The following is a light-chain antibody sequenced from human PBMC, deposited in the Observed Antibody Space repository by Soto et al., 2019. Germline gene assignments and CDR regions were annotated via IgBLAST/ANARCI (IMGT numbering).Light chain of an antibody. V-gene: IGKV3D-15*01. Sequence: EIVLTQSPATLSLSPGERATFSCRASQRISSNLAWYQQKPGQAPRLLIYGASTRATGVPARFSGSGSETDFTLTISNLQSEDCAVYYCQHYNNWPPYTFGQGTKVDI. CDR2: GAS. CDR3: QHYNNWPPYT. CDR1: QRISSN. J-gene: IGKJ2*01.